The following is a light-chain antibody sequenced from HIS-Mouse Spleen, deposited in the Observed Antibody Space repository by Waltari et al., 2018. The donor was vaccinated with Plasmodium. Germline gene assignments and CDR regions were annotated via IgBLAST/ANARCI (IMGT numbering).Light chain of an antibody. CDR1: QGISSY. J-gene: IGKJ3*01. Sequence: AIRMTQSPSSFSASTGDRVTLTCRASQGISSYLAWYQQKPGKAPKLLIYAASPLQSGVPSRFSGSGSGTDFTLTISCLQSEDFATYYCQQYYSYPFTFGPGTKVDIK. V-gene: IGKV1-8*01. CDR2: AAS. CDR3: QQYYSYPFT.